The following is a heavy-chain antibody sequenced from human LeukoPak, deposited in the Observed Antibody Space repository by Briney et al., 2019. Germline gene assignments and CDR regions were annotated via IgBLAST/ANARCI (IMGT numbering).Heavy chain of an antibody. V-gene: IGHV4-59*12. CDR2: IYCSGST. Sequence: SGTLSLTCTVSGGSISSYYWSWIRQPPGKGLEWIGYIYCSGSTNYNPSLKSRVTISVDTSKNQFFLKLSSVTAADTAVYYCARDSGSYGAWGQGTLVTVSS. CDR3: ARDSGSYGA. J-gene: IGHJ4*02. D-gene: IGHD1-26*01. CDR1: GGSISSYY.